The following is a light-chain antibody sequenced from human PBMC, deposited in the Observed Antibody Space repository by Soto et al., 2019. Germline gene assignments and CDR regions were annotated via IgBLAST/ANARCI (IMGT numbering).Light chain of an antibody. CDR1: QSISSW. CDR3: QQYNSYSRT. J-gene: IGKJ2*01. CDR2: DAS. V-gene: IGKV1-5*01. Sequence: DIQMTQSPSTLSASVGDRVTITCRASQSISSWLAWYQQQPGKAPKLLIYDASSLESGVPSRFSGSGSGTEFTLTISSLQPDDFATYYCQQYNSYSRTFGQGTKLEIK.